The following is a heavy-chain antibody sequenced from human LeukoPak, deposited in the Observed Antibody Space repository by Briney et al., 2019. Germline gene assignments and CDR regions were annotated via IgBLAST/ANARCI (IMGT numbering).Heavy chain of an antibody. CDR2: FDPEDGET. CDR3: ATLHYDILTGYYRYHYYGMDV. V-gene: IGHV1-24*01. Sequence: ASVKVSCKVSGYTLTELSMHWVRQAPGKGLEWMGGFDPEDGETIYAQKFQGRVTMTEDTSTDTAYMELSSLRSEDTAVYYCATLHYDILTGYYRYHYYGMDVWGQGTTVTVSS. J-gene: IGHJ6*02. CDR1: GYTLTELS. D-gene: IGHD3-9*01.